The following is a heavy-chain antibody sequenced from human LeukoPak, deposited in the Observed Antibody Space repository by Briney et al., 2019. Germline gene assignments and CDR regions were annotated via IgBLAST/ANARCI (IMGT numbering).Heavy chain of an antibody. D-gene: IGHD2-2*01. J-gene: IGHJ5*02. Sequence: SETLSLTCVVNGGTFSGYSWSWIRQPPGGGLEWIGEINHSGSTNYNPSLKSRVTISVDTSKNQFSLNLSSVTAADTAVYYCARGWVGYCSSTSCYPRFDPWGQGTLVTVSS. V-gene: IGHV4-34*01. CDR2: INHSGST. CDR3: ARGWVGYCSSTSCYPRFDP. CDR1: GGTFSGYS.